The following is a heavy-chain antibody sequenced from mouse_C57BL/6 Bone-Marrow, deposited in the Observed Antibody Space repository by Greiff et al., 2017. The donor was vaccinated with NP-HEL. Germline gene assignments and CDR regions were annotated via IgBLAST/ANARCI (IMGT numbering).Heavy chain of an antibody. CDR1: GYSFTGYY. CDR2: INPSTGGT. D-gene: IGHD1-1*01. J-gene: IGHJ3*01. V-gene: IGHV1-42*01. Sequence: VQLKESGPELVKPGASVKISCKASGYSFTGYYMNWVKQSPEKSLEWIGEINPSTGGTTYNQKFKAKATLTVDKSSSTAYMQLKSLTSEDSAVYYCARDYGSSYGGFAYWGQGSLVTVSA. CDR3: ARDYGSSYGGFAY.